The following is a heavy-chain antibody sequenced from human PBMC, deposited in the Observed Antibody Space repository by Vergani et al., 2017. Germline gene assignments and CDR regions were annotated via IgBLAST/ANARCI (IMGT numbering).Heavy chain of an antibody. CDR3: AXRTSAGTVNWYFDR. D-gene: IGHD6-19*01. CDR1: GYTFTSYY. J-gene: IGHJ2*01. Sequence: QVQLVQSGAEVKKPGASGKVSCKASGYTFTSYYMHWVRQAPGQGLEWMGIINPSGGSTSYAQKIQGRVTMTRDTSTSTVYMELSSLRSEDTAVYYCAXRTSAGTVNWYFDRWGRGTLVTVSS. V-gene: IGHV1-46*01. CDR2: INPSGGST.